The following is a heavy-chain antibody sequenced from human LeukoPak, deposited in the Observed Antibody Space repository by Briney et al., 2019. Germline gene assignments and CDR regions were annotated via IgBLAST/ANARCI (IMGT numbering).Heavy chain of an antibody. CDR3: AREAVTISALVRTQTTKRPHRFDP. Sequence: ASVKVSCKASGYTFTDYYMHWVRQAPGQGLEWMGWINPNSGGTNYAQKFQGRVTMTRDMSTNTVYMQLSSLRSEDTAVYYCAREAVTISALVRTQTTKRPHRFDPWGQGTLVTVSS. J-gene: IGHJ5*02. D-gene: IGHD3-3*01. CDR1: GYTFTDYY. V-gene: IGHV1-2*02. CDR2: INPNSGGT.